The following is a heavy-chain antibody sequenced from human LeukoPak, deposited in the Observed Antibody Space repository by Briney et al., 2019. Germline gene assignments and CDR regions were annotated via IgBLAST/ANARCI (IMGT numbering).Heavy chain of an antibody. CDR2: INHSGST. V-gene: IGHV4-34*01. J-gene: IGHJ4*02. Sequence: SETLSLTCAVYGGSFSGYYWSWIRQPPGKGLEWIGEINHSGSTNYNPSLKSRVTISVDTSKNQFSLKLSSVTAADKAVYYCARGAPSAPDYWGQGTLVTVSS. CDR3: ARGAPSAPDY. CDR1: GGSFSGYY.